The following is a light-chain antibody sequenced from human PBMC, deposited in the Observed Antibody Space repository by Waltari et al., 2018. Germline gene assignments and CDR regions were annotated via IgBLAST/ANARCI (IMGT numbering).Light chain of an antibody. Sequence: DIQMTQPPSSLSASVGDTVTIICRASQGISNYLAWYQQKPGEAPRPLIYFTSNLEDGVPSRFSGSGSGTEFTLTITGLQPEDFAIYYCQQHNNYPRTFGQGTKVEIK. J-gene: IGKJ1*01. CDR3: QQHNNYPRT. CDR1: QGISNY. V-gene: IGKV1-17*01. CDR2: FTS.